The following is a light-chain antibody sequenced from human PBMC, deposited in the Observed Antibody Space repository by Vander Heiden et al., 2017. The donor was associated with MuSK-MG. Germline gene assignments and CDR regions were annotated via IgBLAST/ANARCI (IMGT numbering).Light chain of an antibody. V-gene: IGKV1-39*01. CDR2: VAS. CDR3: QQSYSAPFT. J-gene: IGKJ3*01. CDR1: QSITTY. Sequence: DIKMSQSPSSLSASVGDRVTITCRASQSITTYLDWYQHKPGKAPQLLIYVASSLQSGVPSKFSGSGSGTDFTLTIISLQPEDFATYYCQQSYSAPFTFGAGTRVDIK.